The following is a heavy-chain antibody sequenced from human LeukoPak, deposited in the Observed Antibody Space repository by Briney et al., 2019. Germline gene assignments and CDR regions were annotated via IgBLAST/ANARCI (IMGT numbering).Heavy chain of an antibody. Sequence: SETLSLTCTVAGGSISSYYWSWIRQPPGQGLEWIGSIYYSGSTYYNPSLKSRVTISVDTSKYQFSLKLSSVTAADTAVYYCASGSYAYYYMDVWGKGTTVTVSS. CDR2: IYYSGST. CDR3: ASGSYAYYYMDV. CDR1: GGSISSYY. D-gene: IGHD1-26*01. V-gene: IGHV4-39*07. J-gene: IGHJ6*03.